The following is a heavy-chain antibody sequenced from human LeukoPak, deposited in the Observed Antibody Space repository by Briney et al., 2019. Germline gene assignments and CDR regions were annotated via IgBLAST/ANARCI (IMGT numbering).Heavy chain of an antibody. D-gene: IGHD2-15*01. CDR2: FDPEDGET. V-gene: IGHV1-24*01. CDR3: AIDGGRGGSQIADYYYGMDV. CDR1: GYTLTELS. J-gene: IGHJ6*02. Sequence: ASVKVSCKVSGYTLTELSMHWVRQAPGKGLEWMGGFDPEDGETIYAQKFQGRVTMTEDTSTDTAYMELSSLRSEDTAVYYCAIDGGRGGSQIADYYYGMDVWGQGTTVTVSS.